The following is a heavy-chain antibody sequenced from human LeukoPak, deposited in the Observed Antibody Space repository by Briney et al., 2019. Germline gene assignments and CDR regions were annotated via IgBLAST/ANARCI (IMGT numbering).Heavy chain of an antibody. CDR2: ISGSGGST. CDR3: ARDRKQLVESGAFDV. J-gene: IGHJ3*01. CDR1: GFTFSSYA. Sequence: GGSLRLSCAASGFTFSSYAMSWVRQAPGKGLEWVSAISGSGGSTYYADSVKGRFTLSRDNSKNTLYLQMNTLRAEDTAVYCARDRKQLVESGAFDVWGQGTMVTVSS. D-gene: IGHD6-13*01. V-gene: IGHV3-23*01.